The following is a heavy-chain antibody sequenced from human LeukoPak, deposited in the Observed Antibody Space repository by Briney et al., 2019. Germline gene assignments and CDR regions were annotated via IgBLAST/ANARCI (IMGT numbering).Heavy chain of an antibody. V-gene: IGHV4-39*01. J-gene: IGHJ4*02. CDR2: IYYSGST. Sequence: ETLSLTCTVSGGSISSDSYYWAWIRQPPGKGLGGIASIYYSGSTYYNPSLKSRVTISVDTSRNQFSLKLSSVTAADTAVYYCASLAVAGLSEGYWGQGTLVIVSS. CDR3: ASLAVAGLSEGY. CDR1: GGSISSDSYY. D-gene: IGHD6-19*01.